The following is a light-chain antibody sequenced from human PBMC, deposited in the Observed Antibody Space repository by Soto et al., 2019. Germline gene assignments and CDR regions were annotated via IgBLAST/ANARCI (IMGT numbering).Light chain of an antibody. CDR1: SSDVGAYNH. CDR2: EVT. Sequence: QSVLTQPASVSGSPGQSITISCTGTSSDVGAYNHVSWYQLHPGKAPKLIIFEVTNRPSGVSTRFSGSKSGDTASLTISGLHPEDEADYYCSSYTSSSTLYVFGTGTQLTVL. J-gene: IGLJ1*01. V-gene: IGLV2-14*01. CDR3: SSYTSSSTLYV.